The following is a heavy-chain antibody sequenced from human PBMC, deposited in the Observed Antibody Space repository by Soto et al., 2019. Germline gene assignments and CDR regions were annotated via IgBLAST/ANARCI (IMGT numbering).Heavy chain of an antibody. Sequence: GGSLRLSCAASGFTFSTSTMNWVRQAPGQGLEWLSSISSTSTYTYYAASVRGRFTISRDNAKNSLYLQMNILTAEDTAVYYCARVGSPGYCSGGFCPPPDYWGQGTLVTVSS. D-gene: IGHD2-15*01. CDR2: ISSTSTYT. CDR1: GFTFSTST. V-gene: IGHV3-21*01. J-gene: IGHJ4*02. CDR3: ARVGSPGYCSGGFCPPPDY.